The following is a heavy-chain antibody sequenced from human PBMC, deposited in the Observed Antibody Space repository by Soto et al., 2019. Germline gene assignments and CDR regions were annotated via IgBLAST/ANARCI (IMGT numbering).Heavy chain of an antibody. Sequence: QVQLQESGPGLVKPSQTLSLTCTVSGGSISSGDYYWNWIRQPPGKGLERIGSIYFSGTTYYSPSLKSRGIISVGTSKNQFSLKLSSVTAADSAVYYCARGAPGAGSSTSCSDAFDIWGQGTLVAVSS. CDR3: ARGAPGAGSSTSCSDAFDI. CDR2: IYFSGTT. CDR1: GGSISSGDYY. J-gene: IGHJ3*02. V-gene: IGHV4-30-4*01. D-gene: IGHD2-2*01.